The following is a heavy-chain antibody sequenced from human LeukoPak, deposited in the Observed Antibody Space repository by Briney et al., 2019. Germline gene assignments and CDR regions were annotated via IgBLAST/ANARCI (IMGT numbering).Heavy chain of an antibody. D-gene: IGHD2-15*01. Sequence: PSQTLSLTCPVSGGSISRGGYYWSWIRQHPGKGLEWVGYIYYSGSTYYNPSLKSRVTISVDTSKNQFSLKLSSVTAADTAVYYCARAPRSGPYYYYMDVWGKGTTVTVSS. CDR1: GGSISRGGYY. J-gene: IGHJ6*03. V-gene: IGHV4-31*03. CDR3: ARAPRSGPYYYYMDV. CDR2: IYYSGST.